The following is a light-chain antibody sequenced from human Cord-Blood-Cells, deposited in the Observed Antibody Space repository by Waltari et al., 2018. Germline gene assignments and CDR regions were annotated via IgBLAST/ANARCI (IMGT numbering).Light chain of an antibody. CDR2: EDN. CDR3: QSYDSSNRV. CDR1: SGSIASNY. J-gene: IGLJ3*02. V-gene: IGLV6-57*01. Sequence: NFMLTQPHSVSESPGKTVNISCTRSSGSIASNYVQWYQQRPGSSPTTVIDEDNQRPSGVPDRFSGSIDSSSNSASLTISGLKTEDEADDYCQSYDSSNRVFGGGTKLTVL.